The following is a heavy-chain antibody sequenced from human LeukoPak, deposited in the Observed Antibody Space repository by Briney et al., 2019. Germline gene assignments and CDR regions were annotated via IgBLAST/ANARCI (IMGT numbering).Heavy chain of an antibody. CDR2: MNPNSGNT. D-gene: IGHD3-3*01. J-gene: IGHJ6*03. Sequence: GASVKVSCKASGYTVTSYDINWVRQATGQGLEWMGWMNPNSGNTDYAQKFHGRVTMTRNTSISTVYMELNSLRSEDTAVYYCASAVLWSGYYYYYYYMDVWGKGTTVTVSS. CDR3: ASAVLWSGYYYYYYYMDV. CDR1: GYTVTSYD. V-gene: IGHV1-8*01.